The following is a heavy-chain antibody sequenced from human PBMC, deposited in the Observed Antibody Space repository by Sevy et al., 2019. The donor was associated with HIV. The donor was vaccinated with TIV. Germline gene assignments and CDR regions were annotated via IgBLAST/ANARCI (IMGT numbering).Heavy chain of an antibody. V-gene: IGHV1-24*01. CDR2: FDPEDGET. J-gene: IGHJ6*02. Sequence: ASVKVSCKVSGSTLSRLSMHWVRQVPGKGLEWMASFDPEDGETIYARKFQGRVTMTEDTSTDTAYMELSSLRSEDTAVYYCARSVGWGPGGYYGMDVWGQGTTVTVSS. D-gene: IGHD3-10*01. CDR3: ARSVGWGPGGYYGMDV. CDR1: GSTLSRLS.